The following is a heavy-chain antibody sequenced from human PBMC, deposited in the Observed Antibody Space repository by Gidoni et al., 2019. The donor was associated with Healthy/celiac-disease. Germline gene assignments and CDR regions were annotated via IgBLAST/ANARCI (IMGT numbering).Heavy chain of an antibody. V-gene: IGHV1-46*01. CDR1: GYTFTSYY. CDR3: ARSRTDYGVYNDAFDI. D-gene: IGHD4-17*01. Sequence: QVQLVQSGAEVKKPGASVKVSCKASGYTFTSYYMHWVRQAPGQGLEWMGIINPSGGSTSDAQKFQGRVTMTRDTSTSTVYMELSSLRSEDTAVYYCARSRTDYGVYNDAFDIWGQGTMVTVSS. J-gene: IGHJ3*02. CDR2: INPSGGST.